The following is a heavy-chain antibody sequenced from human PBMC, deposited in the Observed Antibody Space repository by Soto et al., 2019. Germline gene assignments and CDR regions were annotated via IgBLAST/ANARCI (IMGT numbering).Heavy chain of an antibody. CDR3: ARVQGSGYDPHYYYYGMDV. D-gene: IGHD5-12*01. J-gene: IGHJ6*02. Sequence: WGSLRLSCAASGFTFSSYAMHWVRQAPGKGLEWVAVISYDGSNKYYADSVKGRFTISRDNSKNTLYLQMNSLRAEDTAVYYCARVQGSGYDPHYYYYGMDVWGQGTTVTVSS. CDR2: ISYDGSNK. V-gene: IGHV3-30-3*01. CDR1: GFTFSSYA.